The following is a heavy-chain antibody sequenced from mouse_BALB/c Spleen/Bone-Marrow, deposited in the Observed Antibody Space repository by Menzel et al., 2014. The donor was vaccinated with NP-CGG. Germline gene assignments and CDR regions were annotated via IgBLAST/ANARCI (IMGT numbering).Heavy chain of an antibody. CDR2: IDPANGNT. J-gene: IGHJ2*01. D-gene: IGHD1-1*01. V-gene: IGHV14-3*02. Sequence: VQLQQPGAELVKPGASVKLSCTASGFNIKDTYMHWVKQRPEQGLEWIGRIDPANGNTKYDPKFQGKATITADTSSNKAYLQLSSLTSEDTAVYYCASYYYGHYFDYWGQGTTLTVSS. CDR1: GFNIKDTY. CDR3: ASYYYGHYFDY.